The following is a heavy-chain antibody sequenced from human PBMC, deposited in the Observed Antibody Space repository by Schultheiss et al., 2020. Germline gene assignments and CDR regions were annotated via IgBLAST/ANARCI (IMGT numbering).Heavy chain of an antibody. CDR1: GASINNGGYH. V-gene: IGHV4-31*03. CDR2: IFYSGTN. D-gene: IGHD4-17*01. J-gene: IGHJ4*02. CDR3: SSKYYAENVYYHY. Sequence: SQTLSLTCTVSGASINNGGYHWSWIRQHPGKGLEWIGYIFYSGTNSYNPSLKSRVSISMDTSTNQFSLTLTSVTAADTALYYCSSKYYAENVYYHYWGLGTLVTV.